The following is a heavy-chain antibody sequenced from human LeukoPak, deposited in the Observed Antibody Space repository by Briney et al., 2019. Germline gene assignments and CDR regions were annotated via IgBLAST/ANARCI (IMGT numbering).Heavy chain of an antibody. CDR2: ISSSGSTI. Sequence: GGSLRLSCAASGFTFSSYEMDWVRQAPGKGLEWVSYISSSGSTIYYADSVKGRFTISRDNAKNSLYLQMNSLRAEDTAVYYCACLIVGATPSFDYWGQGTLVTVSS. D-gene: IGHD1-26*01. V-gene: IGHV3-48*03. CDR1: GFTFSSYE. CDR3: ACLIVGATPSFDY. J-gene: IGHJ4*02.